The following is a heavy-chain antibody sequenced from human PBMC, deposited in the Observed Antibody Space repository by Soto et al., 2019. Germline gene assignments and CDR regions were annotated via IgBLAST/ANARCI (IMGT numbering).Heavy chain of an antibody. CDR1: GGSLSSYY. CDR2: IYDDGSA. CDR3: ARDKYCSGGSCRKNWFDP. J-gene: IGHJ5*02. D-gene: IGHD2-15*01. Sequence: PXATLSLTCTVSGGSLSSYYWSWIRQPPGKGLEWLAYIYDDGSANYNPSLKSRATISLDMSKNQFSLKLTSVTAADTAVYYCARDKYCSGGSCRKNWFDPWGQGTLVSVSS. V-gene: IGHV4-59*01.